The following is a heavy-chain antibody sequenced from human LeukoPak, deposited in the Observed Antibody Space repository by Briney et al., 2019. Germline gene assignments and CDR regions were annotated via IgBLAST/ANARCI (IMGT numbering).Heavy chain of an antibody. J-gene: IGHJ4*02. CDR3: ATDRYDSSGYYY. V-gene: IGHV1-24*01. CDR1: GYTLTELS. Sequence: ASVKVSCTVSGYTLTELSMHWVRQAPGKGLEWMGGFDPEDGETIYAQKFQGRVTMTEDTSTDTAYMELSSLRSEDTAVYYCATDRYDSSGYYYWGQGTLVTVSS. CDR2: FDPEDGET. D-gene: IGHD3-22*01.